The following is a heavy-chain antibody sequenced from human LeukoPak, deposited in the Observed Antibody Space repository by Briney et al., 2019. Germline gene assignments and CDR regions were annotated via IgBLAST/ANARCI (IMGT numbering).Heavy chain of an antibody. J-gene: IGHJ4*02. CDR1: GGSISSGGYY. V-gene: IGHV4-31*03. D-gene: IGHD2-2*02. Sequence: SETLSLTCTVSGGSISSGGYYWSWIRQHPGKGLEWIGYIYYSGSTYYNPSLKSRVTISVDTSKNQFSLKLSSVTAADTAVYYCASSRYCSSTSCYTEYYFDYWGRGTLVTVSS. CDR2: IYYSGST. CDR3: ASSRYCSSTSCYTEYYFDY.